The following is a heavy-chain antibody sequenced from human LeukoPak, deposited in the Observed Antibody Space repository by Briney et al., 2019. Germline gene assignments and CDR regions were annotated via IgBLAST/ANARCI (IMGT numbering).Heavy chain of an antibody. D-gene: IGHD5-12*01. CDR1: GFSFSYNA. V-gene: IGHV3-23*01. J-gene: IGHJ4*02. CDR2: ISGSGGNT. Sequence: GGTLRLSRAASGFSFSYNAMTWVRQSPGKGLEYVSAISGSGGNTYYADSAKGRVTISRDSSKNTLFLQMTSLRAEDTAVYYCARPSDDEWLVTKRELDCWGQGTLVTVPS. CDR3: ARPSDDEWLVTKRELDC.